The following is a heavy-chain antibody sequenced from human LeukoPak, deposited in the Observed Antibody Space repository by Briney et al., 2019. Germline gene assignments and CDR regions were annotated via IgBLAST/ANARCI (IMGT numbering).Heavy chain of an antibody. J-gene: IGHJ4*02. Sequence: GESLKIPCKGSGYSITSYCNGKGRQLPEKGLVGMVIIYPGDSDTRYSASFKGRVTISADNSINTPYLQRNSLKASDTAMYYCASPPEGYSSGYYWGQGTLVTVSS. CDR2: IYPGDSDT. D-gene: IGHD6-19*01. CDR1: GYSITSYC. CDR3: ASPPEGYSSGYY. V-gene: IGHV5-51*01.